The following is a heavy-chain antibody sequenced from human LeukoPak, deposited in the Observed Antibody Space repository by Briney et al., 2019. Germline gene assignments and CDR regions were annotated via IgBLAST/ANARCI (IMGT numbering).Heavy chain of an antibody. CDR2: ISDTGST. CDR1: GGSVSSGSYY. D-gene: IGHD3-22*01. J-gene: IGHJ4*02. V-gene: IGHV4-61*01. CDR3: ARDQRADHYDNTGGIDY. Sequence: PSETLSLTCTVSGGSVSSGSYYWSWIRQPPGKGLEWIGYISDTGSTNYDPSLKRRVTISLDTSKRQFSLNLTSVTATDTAVYYCARDQRADHYDNTGGIDYWGQGTLVTVSS.